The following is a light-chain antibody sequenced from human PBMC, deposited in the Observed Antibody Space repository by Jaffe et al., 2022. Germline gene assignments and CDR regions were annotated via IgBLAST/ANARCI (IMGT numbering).Light chain of an antibody. CDR1: SVRGLY. V-gene: IGLV3-19*01. CDR2: GQN. Sequence: SSELTQDPSVSVALGQTVTITCQGDSVRGLYVSWYHQKPGQAPVLVFHGQNNRPSGIPHRISGSRSGNTASLTISGAQAEDEGDYHCNSRDTRGDFVVFGGGTKLTVL. J-gene: IGLJ2*01. CDR3: NSRDTRGDFVV.